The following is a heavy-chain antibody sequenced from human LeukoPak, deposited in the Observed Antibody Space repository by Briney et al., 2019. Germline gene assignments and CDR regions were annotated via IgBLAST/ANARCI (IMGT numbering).Heavy chain of an antibody. CDR2: IRSSGSLI. CDR3: ARNFYETTGFYYDAFDI. Sequence: GGSLRLSCAASGFTFSGYNMNWVRQAPGKGLEWVAFIRSSGSLIYYAESVKDRFTISRDNSRNSLYLQMNSLRVEDTAVYYCARNFYETTGFYYDAFDIWGQGTAVTVSS. D-gene: IGHD3-22*01. CDR1: GFTFSGYN. V-gene: IGHV3-48*04. J-gene: IGHJ3*02.